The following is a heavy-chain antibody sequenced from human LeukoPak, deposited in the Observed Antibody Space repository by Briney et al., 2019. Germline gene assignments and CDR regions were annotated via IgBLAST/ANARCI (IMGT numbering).Heavy chain of an antibody. J-gene: IGHJ6*02. V-gene: IGHV1-69*13. Sequence: GASVQVSCKASGGSFSSNTPSWVRQAPGQGLEWMGGIIPIFGTANYAQKFQGRVTITADESTSTAYMELSSLRSEDTAVYYCARSVRIVPVYYYYGMDVWGQGTTVTVSS. CDR1: GGSFSSNT. CDR2: IIPIFGTA. D-gene: IGHD1-1*01. CDR3: ARSVRIVPVYYYYGMDV.